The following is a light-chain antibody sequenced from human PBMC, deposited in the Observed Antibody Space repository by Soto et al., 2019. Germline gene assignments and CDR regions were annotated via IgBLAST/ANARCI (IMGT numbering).Light chain of an antibody. J-gene: IGKJ2*01. V-gene: IGKV3-11*01. Sequence: EIVLTHSPSTLSLSPGERATLSCRASQSVTNYVAWYQQKPGQAHRLLIYDASNRATVLPAMFSGSGSRKDFTLTISSLEPEDFGVYYCQQRDDLYTFGQGTKLEIK. CDR2: DAS. CDR3: QQRDDLYT. CDR1: QSVTNY.